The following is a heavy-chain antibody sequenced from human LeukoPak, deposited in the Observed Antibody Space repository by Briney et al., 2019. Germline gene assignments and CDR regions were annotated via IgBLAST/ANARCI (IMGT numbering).Heavy chain of an antibody. D-gene: IGHD1-26*01. CDR3: ARDQRVVGATADAFDI. Sequence: PSQTLSLTCTVSGGSISSGDYYWSWIRQPPGKGLEWIGYIYYSGSTYYNPSLKSRVTISVDTSKNQFSLKLGSVTAADTAVYYCARDQRVVGATADAFDIWGQGTMVTVSS. CDR1: GGSISSGDYY. CDR2: IYYSGST. V-gene: IGHV4-30-4*08. J-gene: IGHJ3*02.